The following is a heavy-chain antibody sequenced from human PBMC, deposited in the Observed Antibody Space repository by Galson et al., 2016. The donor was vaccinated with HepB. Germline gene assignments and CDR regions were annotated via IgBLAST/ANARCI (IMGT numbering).Heavy chain of an antibody. CDR1: GFSLSTSGVG. V-gene: IGHV2-5*02. CDR3: AHRLYGDEQFYYFDY. CDR2: IYWDDDK. J-gene: IGHJ4*02. D-gene: IGHD4-17*01. Sequence: PALVKPTQTLTLTCTFSGFSLSTSGVGVGWIRQPPGKALEWLALIYWDDDKRYSPSLKSRLTITKDTSKNQVVLTMTNMEPVDTATYYCAHRLYGDEQFYYFDYWGQGTLVTVSS.